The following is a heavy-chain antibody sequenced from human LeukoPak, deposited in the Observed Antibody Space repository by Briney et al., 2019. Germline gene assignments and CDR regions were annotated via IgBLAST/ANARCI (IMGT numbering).Heavy chain of an antibody. CDR3: ARRNGQDIVATFRRRYYFDY. J-gene: IGHJ4*02. V-gene: IGHV4-4*07. CDR1: GGSISSYY. Sequence: KPSETLSLTCTVSGGSISSYYWSSIRQPAGKGLEWIGRIYTSGSTNYNPSLKSRVTMSVDTSKNQFSLKLSSVTAADTAVYYCARRNGQDIVATFRRRYYFDYWGQGTLVTVSS. CDR2: IYTSGST. D-gene: IGHD5-12*01.